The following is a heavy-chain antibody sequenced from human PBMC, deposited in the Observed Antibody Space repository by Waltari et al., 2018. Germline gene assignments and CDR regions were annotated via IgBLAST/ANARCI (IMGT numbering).Heavy chain of an antibody. CDR3: ARGRGTYFY. Sequence: EVQLVESGGGLVQPGGSLRLSCVVSGITFSTSWMSWVRQAPGKGLEWVAYIKPDGRRKSYLDSVKGRFTISIDNAKNSLFLQMNSLRAEDTAMYYCARGRGTYFYWGQGTPVTVSS. CDR1: GITFSTSW. D-gene: IGHD1-26*01. J-gene: IGHJ4*02. V-gene: IGHV3-7*01. CDR2: IKPDGRRK.